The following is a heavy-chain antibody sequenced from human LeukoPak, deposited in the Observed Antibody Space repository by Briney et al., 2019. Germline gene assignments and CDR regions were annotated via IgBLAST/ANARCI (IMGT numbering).Heavy chain of an antibody. D-gene: IGHD3-9*01. CDR3: AREDILTGYPY. Sequence: SETLSLTRTVSGGSISSSSYYWGWIRQPPGKGLEWIGSIYYSGSTYYNPSLKSRVTISVDTSKNQFSLKLSSVTAADTAVYYCAREDILTGYPYWGQGTLVTVSS. CDR1: GGSISSSSYY. CDR2: IYYSGST. J-gene: IGHJ4*02. V-gene: IGHV4-39*07.